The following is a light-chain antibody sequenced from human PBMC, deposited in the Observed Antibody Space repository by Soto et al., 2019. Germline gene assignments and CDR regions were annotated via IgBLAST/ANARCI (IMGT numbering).Light chain of an antibody. CDR3: SSYAGGYNEV. J-gene: IGLJ1*01. Sequence: ALPQAPYGTGSPGQAVTIACTGTSSDGGGYNYVSRYQQHPGKAPKLMIYELTKRPSGVPDRFSGSKPGNTASLTVSGVQAEDEADYYCSSYAGGYNEVFGTVTKVTVL. V-gene: IGLV2-8*01. CDR1: SSDGGGYNY. CDR2: ELT.